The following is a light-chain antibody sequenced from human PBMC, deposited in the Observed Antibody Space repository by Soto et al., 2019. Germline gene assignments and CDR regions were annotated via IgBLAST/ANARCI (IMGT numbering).Light chain of an antibody. Sequence: EIVMTQSPATLSVSPGERATLSCRASQSVSSNLAWYQQKPGQAPRLLMYGASTRATGTPARFSGSGSGTEFTLTISRLHSEDFAVYHCQQYNNWPPITFGQGTRLE. J-gene: IGKJ5*01. CDR2: GAS. CDR1: QSVSSN. V-gene: IGKV3-15*01. CDR3: QQYNNWPPIT.